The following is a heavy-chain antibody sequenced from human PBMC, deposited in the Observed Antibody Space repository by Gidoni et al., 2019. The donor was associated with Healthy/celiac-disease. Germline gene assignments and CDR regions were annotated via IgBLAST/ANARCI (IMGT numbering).Heavy chain of an antibody. J-gene: IGHJ6*02. Sequence: EVQLVESGGGLVQPGRSLRLSCTASGFTFGAYAMSWVRQAPGKGLEWVGFIRSKAYGGTTEDAASVKGRFTISRDDSKSIAYLQMNSLKTEDTAVYYCTRVRYDYYDSSGYYSVYYYGMDVWGQGTTVTVSS. CDR1: GFTFGAYA. V-gene: IGHV3-49*04. CDR3: TRVRYDYYDSSGYYSVYYYGMDV. CDR2: IRSKAYGGTT. D-gene: IGHD3-22*01.